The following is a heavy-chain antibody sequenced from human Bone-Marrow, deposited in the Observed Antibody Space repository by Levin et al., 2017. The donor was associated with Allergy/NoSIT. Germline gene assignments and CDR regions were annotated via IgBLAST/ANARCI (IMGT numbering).Heavy chain of an antibody. CDR2: ISAYNGNT. D-gene: IGHD3-10*01. CDR1: GYTFTSYG. J-gene: IGHJ6*02. V-gene: IGHV1-18*01. Sequence: ASVKVSCKASGYTFTSYGISWVRQAPGQGLEWMGWISAYNGNTNYAQKLQGRVTMTTDTSTSTAYMELRSLRSDDTAVYYCARGFITTEYRSTNYGSGSYYNPRNYYYYYGMDVWGQGTTVTVSS. CDR3: ARGFITTEYRSTNYGSGSYYNPRNYYYYYGMDV.